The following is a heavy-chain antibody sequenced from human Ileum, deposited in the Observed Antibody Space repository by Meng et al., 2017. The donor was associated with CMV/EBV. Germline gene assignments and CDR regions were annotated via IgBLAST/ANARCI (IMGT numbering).Heavy chain of an antibody. Sequence: GESLKISCAASGFTFSRYAMHWVRQAPGKGLEWVAFISYDENNKDYAKSVKGRFTISRDNSKNTLYVQMNSLRAEDTAVYYCARENLGYFDLWDRGTLVTVPQ. CDR3: ARENLGYFDL. CDR1: GFTFSRYA. CDR2: ISYDENNK. J-gene: IGHJ2*01. V-gene: IGHV3-30*04. D-gene: IGHD1-26*01.